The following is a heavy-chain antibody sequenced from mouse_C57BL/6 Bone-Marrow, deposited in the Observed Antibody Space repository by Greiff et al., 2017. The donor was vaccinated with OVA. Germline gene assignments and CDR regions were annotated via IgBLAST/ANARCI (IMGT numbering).Heavy chain of an antibody. Sequence: EVKVVESGGGLVQPGESLKLSCESNEYEFPSHDMSWVRKTPEKRLELVAAINSDGGSTYYPDTMERRFIISRDNTKKTLYLQMSSLRSEDTALYYCARRGLLSYATDYWGQGTSVTVSS. V-gene: IGHV5-2*01. J-gene: IGHJ4*01. CDR3: ARRGLLSYATDY. CDR2: INSDGGST. CDR1: EYEFPSHD. D-gene: IGHD1-1*01.